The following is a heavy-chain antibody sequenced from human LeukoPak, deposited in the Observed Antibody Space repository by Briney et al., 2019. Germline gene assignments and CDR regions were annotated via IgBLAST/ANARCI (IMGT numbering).Heavy chain of an antibody. CDR3: ARAVVVANSWFDP. J-gene: IGHJ5*02. CDR1: GYTFTGYY. D-gene: IGHD2-15*01. CDR2: INPNSGGT. Sequence: ASVKVSCKASGYTFTGYYMHWVRQAPGQGLEWMGWINPNSGGTNYAQKFQGRVTMTRDTSISTAYMELSRLRSDDTAVYYCARAVVVANSWFDPWRQGTLVTVSS. V-gene: IGHV1-2*02.